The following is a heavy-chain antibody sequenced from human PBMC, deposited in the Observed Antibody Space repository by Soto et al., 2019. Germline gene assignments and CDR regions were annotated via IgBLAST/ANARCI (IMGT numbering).Heavy chain of an antibody. D-gene: IGHD3-10*01. CDR1: GFTFTKYG. V-gene: IGHV3-74*01. J-gene: IGHJ3*01. CDR2: VHSDGTTT. Sequence: PGGSLRLSCAASGFTFTKYGIHWVRQAPGKGLVWVSRVHSDGTTTTYADSVKGRFTISRDNARNTVSLQMSSLRAEDTAIYYCARGDRGGFDLWGHGTVVTVSS. CDR3: ARGDRGGFDL.